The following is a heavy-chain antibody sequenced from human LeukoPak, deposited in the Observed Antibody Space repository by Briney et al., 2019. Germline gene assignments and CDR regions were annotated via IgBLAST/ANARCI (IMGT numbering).Heavy chain of an antibody. V-gene: IGHV1-2*02. CDR3: ARDGTLVGATSYYFDY. D-gene: IGHD1-26*01. J-gene: IGHJ4*02. Sequence: ASVKVSCKASGYTFTGYYMHWVRQAPGQGLEWMGWINPNSGSTNYAQKFQGRVTMTRDTSISTAYMELSRLRSDDTAVYYCARDGTLVGATSYYFDYWGQGTLVTVSS. CDR1: GYTFTGYY. CDR2: INPNSGST.